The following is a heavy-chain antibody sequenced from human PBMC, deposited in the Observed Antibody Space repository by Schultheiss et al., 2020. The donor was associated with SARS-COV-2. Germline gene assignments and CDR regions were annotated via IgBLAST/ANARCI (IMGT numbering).Heavy chain of an antibody. Sequence: SETLSLTCAVSGDSIRNYYWNWIRQPAGGGLEWLGRVHSSEVTLYNPSLASRVFLSMDMSKNQLSLRLTYMTVADTANYYCARRVNEKIGTGFSGRWLEPWGQGIQVTVSS. D-gene: IGHD5/OR15-5a*01. CDR1: GDSIRNYY. V-gene: IGHV4-4*07. J-gene: IGHJ5*02. CDR2: VHSSEVT. CDR3: ARRVNEKIGTGFSGRWLEP.